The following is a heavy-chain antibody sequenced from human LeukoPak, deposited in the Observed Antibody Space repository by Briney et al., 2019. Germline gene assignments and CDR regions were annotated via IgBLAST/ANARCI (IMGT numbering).Heavy chain of an antibody. J-gene: IGHJ1*01. D-gene: IGHD6-13*01. V-gene: IGHV4-38-2*02. Sequence: SETLSLTCTVSGYSISSGYYWGWIRQPPVKGLEWIGSIYHSGSTYYNPSLKSRVTISVDTSKNQFSLKLSSVTAADTAVYYCARAAAAGARYFQHWGQGTLATVSS. CDR3: ARAAAAGARYFQH. CDR2: IYHSGST. CDR1: GYSISSGYY.